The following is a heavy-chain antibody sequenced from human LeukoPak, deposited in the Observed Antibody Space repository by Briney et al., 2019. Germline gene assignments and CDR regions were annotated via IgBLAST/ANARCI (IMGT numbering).Heavy chain of an antibody. CDR2: IIPIFGTA. Sequence: SVKVSCKASGGTFSSYAISWVRQAPGQGLEWMGGIIPIFGTANYAQKFQGRVTITADESTSTAYMELSSLRSEDTAVYYCARAQYVWGSYRPDDAFDIWGQGTMVAVSS. J-gene: IGHJ3*02. CDR1: GGTFSSYA. CDR3: ARAQYVWGSYRPDDAFDI. D-gene: IGHD3-16*02. V-gene: IGHV1-69*13.